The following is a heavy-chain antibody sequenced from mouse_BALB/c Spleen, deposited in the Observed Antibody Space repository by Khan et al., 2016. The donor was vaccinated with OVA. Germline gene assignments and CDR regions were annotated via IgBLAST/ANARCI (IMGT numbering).Heavy chain of an antibody. V-gene: IGHV2-3*01. J-gene: IGHJ4*01. CDR2: IWGDGST. D-gene: IGHD2-1*01. CDR1: GFSLTSYG. CDR3: VKQNNGTLYAMDY. Sequence: QVQLKESGPALVAPSQSLSITCTVSGFSLTSYGVNWVRQPPGKGLEWLGVIWGDGSTNYHSVLISRLSISKDNSKSQVFLKLNSLQTDDTATYYGVKQNNGTLYAMDYWGQGTAVTVSS.